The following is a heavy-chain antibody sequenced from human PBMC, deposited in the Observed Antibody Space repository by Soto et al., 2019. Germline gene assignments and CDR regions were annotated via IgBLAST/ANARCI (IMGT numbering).Heavy chain of an antibody. V-gene: IGHV1-18*01. D-gene: IGHD6-13*01. CDR2: ISAYNGNT. J-gene: IGHJ4*02. CDR3: ARALLPLYPSYSSPGSPVDY. CDR1: GYTFTSYG. Sequence: ASVKVSCKASGYTFTSYGISWVRQAPGQGLEWMGWISAYNGNTNYAQKLQGRVTMTTDTSTSTAYMELRSLRSDDTAVYYCARALLPLYPSYSSPGSPVDYSGQGTLVTVST.